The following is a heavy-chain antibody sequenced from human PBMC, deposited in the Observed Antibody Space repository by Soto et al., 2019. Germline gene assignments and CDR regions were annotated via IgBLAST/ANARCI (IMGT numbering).Heavy chain of an antibody. D-gene: IGHD6-6*01. CDR1: GFTFSSYA. J-gene: IGHJ5*02. CDR3: AKGIAARQNWFDP. V-gene: IGHV3-23*01. Sequence: GGSPRLSCAASGFTFSSYAMNWVRQAPGKGLEWVSVISGSGTSTYYADSVKGRFTISRDNSNNTLYLQMNSLRAEDTAVYYCAKGIAARQNWFDPWGQGTLVTVSS. CDR2: ISGSGTST.